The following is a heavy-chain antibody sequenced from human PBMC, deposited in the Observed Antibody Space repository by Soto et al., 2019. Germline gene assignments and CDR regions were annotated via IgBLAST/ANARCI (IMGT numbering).Heavy chain of an antibody. V-gene: IGHV3-30*18. CDR3: AKQPTYYYGMDV. J-gene: IGHJ6*02. CDR1: RVSFSFYG. Sequence: QVQLVESGGGVVQPGRSLRLSCAASRVSFSFYGMHWVRQPPGKGLEWVAVISYDGSNKQYVDSVKGRFTISRDKSKNTLYLQMNSLGPDDTAVHYCAKQPTYYYGMDVWGQWTTVTVSS. CDR2: ISYDGSNK.